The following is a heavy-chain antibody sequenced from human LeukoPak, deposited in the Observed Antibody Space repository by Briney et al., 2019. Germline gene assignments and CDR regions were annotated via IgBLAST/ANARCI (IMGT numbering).Heavy chain of an antibody. CDR3: ARLLSTRVVPAAIFDY. CDR2: INHSGST. CDR1: GGSISSGSYY. J-gene: IGHJ4*02. V-gene: IGHV4-39*07. D-gene: IGHD2-2*01. Sequence: SETLSLTCTVSGGSISSGSYYWSWIRQPPGKGLEWIGEINHSGSTNYNPSLKSRVTISVDTSKNQFSLKLSSVTAADTAVYYCARLLSTRVVPAAIFDYWGQGTLVTVSS.